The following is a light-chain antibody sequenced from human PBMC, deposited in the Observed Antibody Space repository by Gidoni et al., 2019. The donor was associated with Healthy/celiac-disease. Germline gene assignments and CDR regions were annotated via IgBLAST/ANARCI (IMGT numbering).Light chain of an antibody. J-gene: IGKJ1*01. CDR2: AAS. CDR3: QQSYSTPWT. Sequence: IQMTQSPSSLSASVGDRVTITCRTSQSISSYLNWYQQKPGKAPKLLIYAASSLQSGVPSRFSGSGSGTDFTLTISSLQPEDFATYYCQQSYSTPWTFGQGTKVKIK. CDR1: QSISSY. V-gene: IGKV1-39*01.